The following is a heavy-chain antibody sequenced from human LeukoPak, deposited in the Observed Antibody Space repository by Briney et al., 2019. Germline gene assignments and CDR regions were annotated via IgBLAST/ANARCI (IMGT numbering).Heavy chain of an antibody. V-gene: IGHV3-21*01. D-gene: IGHD5-12*01. CDR3: ARGGGYSGYGAYYFDY. J-gene: IGHJ4*02. CDR1: GFTFSSYS. CDR2: ISSSSSYI. Sequence: GGSLRLSCAASGFTFSSYSMTWVRQAPGKGLEWVPSISSSSSYIYYADSVKGRFTISRDNAKNSLYLQMNSLRAEDTAVYYCARGGGYSGYGAYYFDYWGQGTLVTVSS.